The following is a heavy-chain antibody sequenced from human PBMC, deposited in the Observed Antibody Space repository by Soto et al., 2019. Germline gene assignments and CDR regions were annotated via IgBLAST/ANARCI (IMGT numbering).Heavy chain of an antibody. V-gene: IGHV3-23*01. D-gene: IGHD3-16*01. CDR2: ISATGGGT. CDR3: AKDRREGGKSDFYLDF. J-gene: IGHJ4*02. Sequence: PVVSLILSCSSCVFKFSNYSISLFLQAPVKGLEWVSLISATGGGTYYADSVKGLFTISRDNSHNTLYLQVHSLTAEDTAVYYCAKDRREGGKSDFYLDFWGKGDKVTVSS. CDR1: VFKFSNYS.